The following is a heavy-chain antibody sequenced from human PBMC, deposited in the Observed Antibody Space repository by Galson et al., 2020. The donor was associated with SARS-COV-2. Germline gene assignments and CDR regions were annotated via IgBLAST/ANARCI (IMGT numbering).Heavy chain of an antibody. CDR1: GGSFSGYY. V-gene: IGHV4-34*01. CDR3: RWGATIREAIFDY. D-gene: IGHD5-12*01. Sequence: SETLSLTCAVYGGSFSGYYWSWIRQPPGKGLEWIGEINHSGSTNYNPSLKSRVTISVDTSKNQFSLKLSSVTAADTAVYYCRWGATIREAIFDYWGQGTLVTVSS. J-gene: IGHJ4*02. CDR2: INHSGST.